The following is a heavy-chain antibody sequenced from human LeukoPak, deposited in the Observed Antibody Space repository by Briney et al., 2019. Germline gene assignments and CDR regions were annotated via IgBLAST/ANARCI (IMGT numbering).Heavy chain of an antibody. CDR1: GFTFSNAW. D-gene: IGHD6-19*01. CDR2: IKSKTDGGTT. V-gene: IGHV3-15*07. Sequence: GGSLRLSRAASGFTFSNAWMNWVRQAPGKGLEWVGRIKSKTDGGTTDYAAPVKGRFTISRDDSKNTLYLQMNSLKTEDTAVYYCTTPPYSSGWYRRGAFDIWGQGTMVTVSS. CDR3: TTPPYSSGWYRRGAFDI. J-gene: IGHJ3*02.